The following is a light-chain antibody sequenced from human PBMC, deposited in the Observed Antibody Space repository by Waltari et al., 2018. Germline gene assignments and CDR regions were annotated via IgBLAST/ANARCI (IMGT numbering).Light chain of an antibody. CDR1: SSDDNL. CDR3: CSYASSVL. Sequence: QSALTQPASVSGSPGQSITISCTGTSSDDNLVSWYQQHPGKAPKVMIYEVNKRPSGVSNRFSGSKSDNTASLTISGLQAEDEADYYCCSYASSVLFGGGTKLTVL. J-gene: IGLJ2*01. CDR2: EVN. V-gene: IGLV2-23*02.